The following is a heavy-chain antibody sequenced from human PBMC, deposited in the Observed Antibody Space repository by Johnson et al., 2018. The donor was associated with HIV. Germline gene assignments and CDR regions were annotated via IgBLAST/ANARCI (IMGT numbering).Heavy chain of an antibody. CDR2: ISGSGSTI. Sequence: QVLLVESGEGLVKPGGSLRLPCSASGFTLSAYYMSWIRQAPGKGLEGVSYISGSGSTISYAASVKGRFIISRDNAKNSLYLQMNSLRAEDTAVYYCATRDPTYRPGAFDLWGQGTMVTVSS. J-gene: IGHJ3*01. CDR1: GFTLSAYY. CDR3: ATRDPTYRPGAFDL. V-gene: IGHV3-11*04. D-gene: IGHD1-14*01.